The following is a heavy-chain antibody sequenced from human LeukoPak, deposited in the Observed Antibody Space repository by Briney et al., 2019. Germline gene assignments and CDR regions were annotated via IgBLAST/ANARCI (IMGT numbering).Heavy chain of an antibody. CDR1: GFTFSSFE. D-gene: IGHD3-10*01. J-gene: IGHJ4*02. CDR3: ARLLWFGELQDY. CDR2: ISSRGSTI. Sequence: GGSLRLSCAASGFTFSSFEMSWVRQAPGKGLEWVSYISSRGSTIYYADSVKGRFTISRENTKNSVYLQMNSLRAEDTAVYYCARLLWFGELQDYWGQGTLVTVSS. V-gene: IGHV3-48*03.